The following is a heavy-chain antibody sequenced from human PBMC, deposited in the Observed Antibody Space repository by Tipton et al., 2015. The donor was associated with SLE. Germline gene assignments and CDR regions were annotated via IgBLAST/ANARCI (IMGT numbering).Heavy chain of an antibody. CDR1: GFIFSTYG. CDR3: AKLAGSGYLGPDY. D-gene: IGHD3-3*01. V-gene: IGHV3-30*02. CDR2: VRYDGSDK. Sequence: SLRLSCAASGFIFSTYGMHWVRQAPGKGLEWVAFVRYDGSDKYYADSVKGRFTISRDNSKNTVYLQMNSLRAEDTAVYYCAKLAGSGYLGPDYWGQGTLVTVSS. J-gene: IGHJ4*02.